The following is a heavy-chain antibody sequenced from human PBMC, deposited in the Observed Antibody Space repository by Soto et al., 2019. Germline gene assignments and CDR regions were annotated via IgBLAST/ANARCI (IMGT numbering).Heavy chain of an antibody. J-gene: IGHJ4*02. CDR2: IYTSGST. CDR3: AKDFRRYTSTGFDY. Sequence: SETLSLTCTVSGGSISSYYWSWIRQPAGKGLEWIGRIYTSGSTNYNPSLKSRVTMSVDTSKNQFSLKLSSVTAEDTATYYCAKDFRRYTSTGFDYWGLGTLVTVSS. CDR1: GGSISSYY. V-gene: IGHV4-4*07. D-gene: IGHD2-2*01.